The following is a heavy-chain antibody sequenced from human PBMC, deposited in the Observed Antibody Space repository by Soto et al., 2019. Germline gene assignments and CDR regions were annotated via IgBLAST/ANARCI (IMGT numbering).Heavy chain of an antibody. V-gene: IGHV4-31*03. CDR3: AKNNYGSGGNYGMDV. CDR1: GGSISSGGYY. CDR2: IYYSGST. Sequence: PSETLSLTCTVSGGSISSGGYYWSWIRQHPGEGLEWIGYIYYSGSTYYNPSLKSRVTISVDTSKNQFSLRLSSVTAADTAVYYCAKNNYGSGGNYGMDVWGQGTTVTVSS. J-gene: IGHJ6*02. D-gene: IGHD3-10*01.